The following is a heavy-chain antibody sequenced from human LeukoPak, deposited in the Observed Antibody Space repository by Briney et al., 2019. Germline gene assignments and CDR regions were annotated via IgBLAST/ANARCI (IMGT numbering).Heavy chain of an antibody. Sequence: AGGSLRLSCAASGFTFSSYAMSWVRQAPGKGLEWVANIKQDGSEKYYVDSVKGRLTISRDNAKKSVYVQMNSLRAEDTAVYYCARLLFAYCSSNSCYTPFDYWGQGTLVTVSS. V-gene: IGHV3-7*01. J-gene: IGHJ4*02. CDR2: IKQDGSEK. D-gene: IGHD2-2*02. CDR1: GFTFSSYA. CDR3: ARLLFAYCSSNSCYTPFDY.